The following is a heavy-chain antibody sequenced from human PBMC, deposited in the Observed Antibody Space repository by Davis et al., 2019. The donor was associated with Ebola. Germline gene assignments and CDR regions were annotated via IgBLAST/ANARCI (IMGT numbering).Heavy chain of an antibody. D-gene: IGHD3-10*01. CDR2: IWYDGSNK. V-gene: IGHV3-33*01. CDR1: GFTFSSYG. J-gene: IGHJ6*02. Sequence: PGGSLRLSCAASGFTFSSYGMHWVRQAPGKGLEWVAVIWYDGSNKYYADSVKGRFTISRDNSKNTLYLQMNSLRAEDTAVYYCARDRLGGGYGMDVWGQGTTVTVSS. CDR3: ARDRLGGGYGMDV.